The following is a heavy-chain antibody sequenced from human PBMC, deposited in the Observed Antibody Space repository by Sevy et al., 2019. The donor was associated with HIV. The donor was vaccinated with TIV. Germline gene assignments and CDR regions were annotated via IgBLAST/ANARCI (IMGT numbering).Heavy chain of an antibody. Sequence: GGSLRLSCAASGFTFSDYYMSWIRQAPGKGLDWVSYISSGSGTIHYADSVKDRFTISRDNAKNSLFLQMNSLRDEDTATYYCARPYCSGDDCYSELDYWGQGILVTVSS. D-gene: IGHD2-15*01. J-gene: IGHJ4*02. CDR2: ISSGSGTI. CDR3: ARPYCSGDDCYSELDY. CDR1: GFTFSDYY. V-gene: IGHV3-11*04.